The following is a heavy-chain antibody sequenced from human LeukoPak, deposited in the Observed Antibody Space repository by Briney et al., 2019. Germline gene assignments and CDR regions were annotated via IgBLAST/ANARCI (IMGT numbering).Heavy chain of an antibody. CDR2: INHSGST. CDR3: AREEAVKAFDI. V-gene: IGHV4-34*01. D-gene: IGHD4-17*01. CDR1: GGSFSGYY. J-gene: IGHJ3*02. Sequence: PSETLSLTCAVYGGSFSGYYWSWIRQPPGKGLEWIGEINHSGSTNYNPSLKSRDTISVDTSKNQFSLKLSSVTAADTAVYYCAREEAVKAFDIWGQGTMVTVSS.